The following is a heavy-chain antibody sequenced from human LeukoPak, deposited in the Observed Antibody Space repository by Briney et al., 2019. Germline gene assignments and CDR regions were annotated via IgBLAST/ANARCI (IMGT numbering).Heavy chain of an antibody. CDR3: ARDLYYYDSSGFDP. V-gene: IGHV3-7*01. CDR1: GFTFSSYW. Sequence: PGGSLRLSCAASGFTFSSYWMSWVRQAPGKGLELAANIKQDGSEKYYVDSVKGRFTISRDNAKNSLYLQMNSLRAEDTAVYYCARDLYYYDSSGFDPWGQGTLVTVSS. J-gene: IGHJ5*02. D-gene: IGHD3-22*01. CDR2: IKQDGSEK.